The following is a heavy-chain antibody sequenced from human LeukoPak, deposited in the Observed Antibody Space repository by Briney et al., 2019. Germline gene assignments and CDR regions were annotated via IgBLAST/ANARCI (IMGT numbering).Heavy chain of an antibody. V-gene: IGHV1-2*02. CDR2: INPNNGDT. CDR1: GNTFSSYY. D-gene: IGHD6-6*01. J-gene: IGHJ4*02. CDR3: ARDYSSSSGYFDY. Sequence: ASVKVSCKSSGNTFSSYYMHWVRQAPGQGLEWMGWINPNNGDTNYAEKFQGRVTMTRDTSISTAYMDLRRLGSDDTAVYYCARDYSSSSGYFDYWGQGTLVTVSS.